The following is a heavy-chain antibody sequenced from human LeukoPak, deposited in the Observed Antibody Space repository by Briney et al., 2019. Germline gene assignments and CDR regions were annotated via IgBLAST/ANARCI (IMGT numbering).Heavy chain of an antibody. Sequence: SETLSLTCTASGGSISGYYWSWIRQPPGKGLEWIGYIYYSGTTNYNPSLKSRVTISVDTSKNPLSLKLGSVTAADTAVYYCARGDTAMVLWGQGTLVTVSS. CDR2: IYYSGTT. V-gene: IGHV4-59*01. CDR1: GGSISGYY. CDR3: ARGDTAMVL. D-gene: IGHD5-18*01. J-gene: IGHJ4*02.